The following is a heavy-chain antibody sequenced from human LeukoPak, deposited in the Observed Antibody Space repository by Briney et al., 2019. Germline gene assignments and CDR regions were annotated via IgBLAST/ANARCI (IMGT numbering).Heavy chain of an antibody. V-gene: IGHV3-30*18. Sequence: HPGGSLRLSCAASGFTFSSYGMHWVRQAPGKGLEWVAVISYDGSNKYYADSVKGRFTISRDNSKNTLYLQMNRLRAEETAVYYCAKDFSRKKLSDYFDYWGQGTLVTVSS. D-gene: IGHD2/OR15-2a*01. J-gene: IGHJ4*02. CDR1: GFTFSSYG. CDR3: AKDFSRKKLSDYFDY. CDR2: ISYDGSNK.